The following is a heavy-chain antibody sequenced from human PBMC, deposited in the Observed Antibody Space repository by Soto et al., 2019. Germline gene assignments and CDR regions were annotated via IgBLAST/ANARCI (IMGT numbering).Heavy chain of an antibody. V-gene: IGHV3-13*04. CDR3: ARGSRSPTGDDWFDP. J-gene: IGHJ5*02. Sequence: GGSLRLSCAASGFTFSSYDMHWVRQATGKGLEWVSAIGTAGDTYYPGSVKGRFTISRENAKNSLYLQMNSLRAGDTAVYYCARGSRSPTGDDWFDPWGQGTLVTVS. CDR2: IGTAGDT. D-gene: IGHD2-21*02. CDR1: GFTFSSYD.